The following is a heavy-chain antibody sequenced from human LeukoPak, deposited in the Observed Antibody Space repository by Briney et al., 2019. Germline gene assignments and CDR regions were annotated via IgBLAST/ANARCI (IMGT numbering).Heavy chain of an antibody. Sequence: SETLSLTCTVSGGSISSSNYYWGWIRQPPGKGLEWIGSIYYSGTTYYNPSLKSRVTISVDTSKIQFSLKLSSVAATDTAVYFCARLRFDFWSGYTHPYFDYWGQGTLVTVSS. CDR3: ARLRFDFWSGYTHPYFDY. V-gene: IGHV4-39*01. J-gene: IGHJ4*02. CDR1: GGSISSSNYY. D-gene: IGHD3-3*01. CDR2: IYYSGTT.